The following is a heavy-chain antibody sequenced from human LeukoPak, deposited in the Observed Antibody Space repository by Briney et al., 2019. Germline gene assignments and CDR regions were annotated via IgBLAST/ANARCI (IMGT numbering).Heavy chain of an antibody. Sequence: PGGSLRLXCAASGFPFSGYWMDWVRQAPGKGMEWVANIKEDGSQQNYADSVKGRFTISRDNAKNSLYLQMNSLRVEDTAIYYCSRSLDYLGQGALVTVSS. CDR3: SRSLDY. CDR2: IKEDGSQQ. V-gene: IGHV3-7*01. CDR1: GFPFSGYW. J-gene: IGHJ4*02.